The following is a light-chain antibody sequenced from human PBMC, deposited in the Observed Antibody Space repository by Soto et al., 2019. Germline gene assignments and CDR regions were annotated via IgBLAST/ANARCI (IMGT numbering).Light chain of an antibody. CDR3: QQYGSSPIT. CDR2: GAF. V-gene: IGKV3-20*01. J-gene: IGKJ5*01. CDR1: PSVTNY. Sequence: EIVLTQSPATLSLSPGERATLSFRASPSVTNYLAWYQQKPGQAPRLLIYGAFNRATGIPARFSGSGSGTDFTLTISRLEPEDFAVYYCQQYGSSPITFGQGTRLEIK.